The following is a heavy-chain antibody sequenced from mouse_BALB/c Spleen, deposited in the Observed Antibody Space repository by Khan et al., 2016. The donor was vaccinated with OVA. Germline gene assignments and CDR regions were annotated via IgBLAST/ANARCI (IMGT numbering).Heavy chain of an antibody. V-gene: IGHV1-66*01. CDR2: IFPGSGYS. CDR1: GYSFTSDY. CDR3: ACGSNYWYFDV. Sequence: QVQLKQSGPELVKPGASVKISCKASGYSFTSDYIHWVKQRPGQGLEWIGCIFPGSGYSKYSEKFKGQATLPADTSSSPAYMQFSSLTSEESAVYCCACGSNYWYFDVWGAGTTVTVSS. J-gene: IGHJ1*01. D-gene: IGHD1-1*01.